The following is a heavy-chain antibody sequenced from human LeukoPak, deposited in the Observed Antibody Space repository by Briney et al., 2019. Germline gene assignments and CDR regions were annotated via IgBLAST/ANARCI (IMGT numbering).Heavy chain of an antibody. D-gene: IGHD7-27*01. J-gene: IGHJ4*02. CDR3: TRNWGSDY. V-gene: IGHV3-73*01. Sequence: PGGSLRLSCAASGFTLSGSAMHWVRQASGKGLEWIARIRSKANNDATAYAASVKGRFTISRDDSKNTAYLQMNSLKTEDTAVYFCTRNWGSDYWGQGTLATVSS. CDR2: IRSKANNDAT. CDR1: GFTLSGSA.